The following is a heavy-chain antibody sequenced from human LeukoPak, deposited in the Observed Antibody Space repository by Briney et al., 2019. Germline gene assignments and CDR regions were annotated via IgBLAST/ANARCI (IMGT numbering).Heavy chain of an antibody. CDR3: ARGSGSYSRDSALFDY. V-gene: IGHV1-69*05. CDR1: GGTFSSYA. J-gene: IGHJ4*02. D-gene: IGHD1-26*01. CDR2: IIPIFGTA. Sequence: GSSVKVSCKASGGTFSSYAISWVRQAPGQGLEWMGGIIPIFGTANYAQKFQGRVTITTDESTSTAYMELSSLRSEDTAVYYCARGSGSYSRDSALFDYWGQGTLVTVSS.